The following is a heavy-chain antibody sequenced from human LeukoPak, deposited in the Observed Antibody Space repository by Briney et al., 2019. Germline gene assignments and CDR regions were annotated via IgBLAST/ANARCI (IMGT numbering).Heavy chain of an antibody. J-gene: IGHJ6*02. CDR2: IYGGDNT. CDR3: ARGSNYYYSMDV. Sequence: PGGSLRLSCAASGFTFSRYSMNWVRQAPGKGLEWVSLIYGGDNTYYADSVKGRFTISRDNSKNTLSLQMNSLRAEDTAVYFCARGSNYYYSMDVWGQGTTVTVSS. V-gene: IGHV3-53*01. CDR1: GFTFSRYS.